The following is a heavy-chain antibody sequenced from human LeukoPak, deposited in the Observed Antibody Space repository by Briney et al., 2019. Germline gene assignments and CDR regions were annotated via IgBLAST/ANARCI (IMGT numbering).Heavy chain of an antibody. CDR1: GFTFSSYS. CDR2: ISSSSSTI. J-gene: IGHJ4*02. V-gene: IGHV3-48*04. CDR3: AEGKGHFWSGYYLNY. Sequence: GGSLRLSCAASGFTFSSYSMNWVRQAPGKGLEWVSYISSSSSTIYYADSVKGRFTISRDNAKNSLYLQMNSLRAEDTAVYYCAEGKGHFWSGYYLNYWGQGTLVTVSS. D-gene: IGHD3-3*02.